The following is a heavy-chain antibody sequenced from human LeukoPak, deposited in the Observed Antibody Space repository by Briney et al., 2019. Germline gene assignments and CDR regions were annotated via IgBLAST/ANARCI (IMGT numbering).Heavy chain of an antibody. D-gene: IGHD3-16*01. J-gene: IGHJ4*02. Sequence: ASVKISCKASGYTFTNYYIHWVRQAPGQGLEWVGLINPNGGSPAYAQRLQGRVTVTTDTSTSTVYMELNSLGSEDMAVYYCARERRAWGEDFWGQGTLVTVSS. CDR1: GYTFTNYY. CDR3: ARERRAWGEDF. CDR2: INPNGGSP. V-gene: IGHV1-46*01.